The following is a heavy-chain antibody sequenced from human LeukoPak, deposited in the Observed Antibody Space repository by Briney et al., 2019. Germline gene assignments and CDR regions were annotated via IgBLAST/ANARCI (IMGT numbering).Heavy chain of an antibody. D-gene: IGHD4-17*01. V-gene: IGHV3-21*01. Sequence: GGSLRLSCAASGFTFSSYSMNWVRQAPGKGLEWVSSISSSSSYIYYADSVKGRFTISRDNAKNSLYLQMNSLRAEDTAVYYCARDLNRGTVTTLXYXXQGTXXTVS. CDR3: ARDLNRGTVTTLXY. CDR1: GFTFSSYS. CDR2: ISSSSSYI. J-gene: IGHJ4*02.